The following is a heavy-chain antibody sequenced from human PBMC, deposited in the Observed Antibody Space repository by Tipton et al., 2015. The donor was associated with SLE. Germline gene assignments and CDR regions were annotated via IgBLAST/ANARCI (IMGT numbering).Heavy chain of an antibody. CDR3: ARYAGTTGFDY. CDR2: IYYSGST. J-gene: IGHJ4*02. D-gene: IGHD1-7*01. CDR1: GGSFSGYY. Sequence: TLSLTCAVYGGSFSGYYWSWIRQPPGKGLEWIGSIYYSGSTYYNPPLKSRVTISVDTSKNQFSLKLSSVTAADTAVYYCARYAGTTGFDYWGQGTLVTVSS. V-gene: IGHV4-34*01.